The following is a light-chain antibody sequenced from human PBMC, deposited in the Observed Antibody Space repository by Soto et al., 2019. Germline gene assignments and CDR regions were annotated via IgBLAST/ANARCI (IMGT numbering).Light chain of an antibody. CDR1: HTFSSF. V-gene: IGKV1-39*01. J-gene: IGKJ2*01. CDR3: QHSYSPPFT. CDR2: GAF. Sequence: DIQMTQSPSSLSASVGDRVTITCRASHTFSSFLNWYQQKRGKPPTLLIYGAFNLRSGVPSRFAGSGGGAEFRLTISSLQPGDFATYYCQHSYSPPFTFGQGTSLERK.